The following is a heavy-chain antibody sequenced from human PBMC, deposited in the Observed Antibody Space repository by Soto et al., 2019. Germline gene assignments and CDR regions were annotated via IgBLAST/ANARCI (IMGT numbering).Heavy chain of an antibody. CDR3: ARDLIGXXNWLDP. Sequence: ASVKVSCKASGYIFTGYIIHWLRQAPGQGLEWMGWVNPYGGGTHYAQKFQGRVTLTSDTSISTVYMELSRLTSDDTAVYFCARDLIGXXNWLDPWGQGTLVTVSS. V-gene: IGHV1-2*02. J-gene: IGHJ5*02. CDR2: VNPYGGGT. CDR1: GYIFTGYI.